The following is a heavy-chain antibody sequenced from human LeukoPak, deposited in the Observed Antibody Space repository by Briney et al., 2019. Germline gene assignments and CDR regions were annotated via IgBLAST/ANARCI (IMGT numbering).Heavy chain of an antibody. Sequence: ASVKVSCKASGYTFTGYYMHWVRQAPGQGLEWMGWINPNSGGTNYAQNLQGRVTMTTDTSTSTLYMELRSLRSDDTAVYYCARGSSELDYWGQGTLVTVFS. D-gene: IGHD6-6*01. CDR3: ARGSSELDY. CDR2: INPNSGGT. J-gene: IGHJ4*02. CDR1: GYTFTGYY. V-gene: IGHV1-2*02.